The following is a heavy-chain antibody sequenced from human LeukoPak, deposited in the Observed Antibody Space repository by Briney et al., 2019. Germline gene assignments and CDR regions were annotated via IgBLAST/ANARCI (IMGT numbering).Heavy chain of an antibody. V-gene: IGHV3-30*18. D-gene: IGHD3-22*01. CDR1: GFPFSSYG. Sequence: GGSLRLSCAASGFPFSSYGMHWVRQAPGKGLEWVAVISYDGSNKYYVDSVKGRFTISRDNSKNTLYLQMNSLRAEDTAVYYCAKDRDSSGYWSWWGQGTLVTVSS. CDR3: AKDRDSSGYWSW. CDR2: ISYDGSNK. J-gene: IGHJ4*02.